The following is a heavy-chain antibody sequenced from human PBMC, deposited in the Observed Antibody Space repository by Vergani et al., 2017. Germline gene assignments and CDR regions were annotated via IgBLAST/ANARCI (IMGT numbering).Heavy chain of an antibody. CDR3: ATVGSYGDYAGSYYYYGMDV. V-gene: IGHV1-24*01. CDR2: FDPEDGET. Sequence: QVQLAQSGAEVKKPGASVKVSCKVSGYTLTELSMHWVRQAPGKGLEWMGGFDPEDGETIYAQKFQGRVTMTEDTSTDTAYMELSSLRSEDTAVYYCATVGSYGDYAGSYYYYGMDVWGQGTTVTVSS. D-gene: IGHD4-17*01. CDR1: GYTLTELS. J-gene: IGHJ6*02.